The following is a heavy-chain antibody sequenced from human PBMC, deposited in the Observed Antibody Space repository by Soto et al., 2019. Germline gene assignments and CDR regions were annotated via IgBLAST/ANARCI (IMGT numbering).Heavy chain of an antibody. CDR3: ARRRAEITIFGVVINSYGMDV. D-gene: IGHD3-3*01. CDR2: IYYSGST. Sequence: SETLSLTCTVSGGSISSSSYYWGWIRQPPGKGLEWIGSIYYSGSTYYNPSLKSRVTISVDTSKNQFSLKLSSVTAADTAVYYCARRRAEITIFGVVINSYGMDVWGQGTTVTVSS. J-gene: IGHJ6*02. V-gene: IGHV4-39*01. CDR1: GGSISSSSYY.